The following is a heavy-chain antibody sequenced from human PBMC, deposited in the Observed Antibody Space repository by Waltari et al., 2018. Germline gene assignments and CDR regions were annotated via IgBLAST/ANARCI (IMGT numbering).Heavy chain of an antibody. V-gene: IGHV3-30*18. Sequence: QVQLVESGGGVVQPGRSLRLSCAASGFTFSSYGMHWVRQAPGKGREWVAVIWYDGSNKYYADSVKGRFTISRDNSKNTLYLQMNSLRAEDTAVYYCAKEGRGYYYYYMDVWGKGTTVTVSS. CDR3: AKEGRGYYYYYMDV. D-gene: IGHD3-10*01. CDR1: GFTFSSYG. CDR2: IWYDGSNK. J-gene: IGHJ6*03.